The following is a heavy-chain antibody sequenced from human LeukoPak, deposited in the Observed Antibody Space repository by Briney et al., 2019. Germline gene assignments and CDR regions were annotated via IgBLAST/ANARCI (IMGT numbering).Heavy chain of an antibody. V-gene: IGHV4-4*02. CDR3: AREMYYYDSSGYYP. CDR2: IYHSGST. Sequence: ASETLSLTCAVSGGSISSSNWWSWVRQPPGKGLEWIGEIYHSGSTNYNPSLKSRVTISVDKSKNQFSLKLSSVTAADTAVYYCAREMYYYDSSGYYPWGQGTLVTVSS. D-gene: IGHD3-22*01. CDR1: GGSISSSNW. J-gene: IGHJ5*02.